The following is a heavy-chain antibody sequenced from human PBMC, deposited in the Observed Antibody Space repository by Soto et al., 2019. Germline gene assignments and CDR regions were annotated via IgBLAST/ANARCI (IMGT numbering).Heavy chain of an antibody. CDR1: GFTFSSYA. V-gene: IGHV3-23*01. CDR3: ARYIPGVRYYGMDV. J-gene: IGHJ6*02. CDR2: IGESGTPT. D-gene: IGHD2-2*01. Sequence: EVQLLESGGGLVQPGGSLRLSCAASGFTFSSYAMKWVRQAPGKGLEWVSLIGESGTPTYYAASVKGRCTISRANSGNTVILEMYSLNAEDTAVYYCARYIPGVRYYGMDVWGQGTTVTVSS.